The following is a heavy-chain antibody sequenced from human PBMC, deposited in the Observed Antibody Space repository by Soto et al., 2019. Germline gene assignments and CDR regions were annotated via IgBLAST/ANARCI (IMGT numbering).Heavy chain of an antibody. D-gene: IGHD5-12*01. CDR1: GYTFFTYD. J-gene: IGHJ5*02. CDR3: ARHHGPTTSENWFDP. CDR2: ISTYSGDT. Sequence: QVHLVQSGVEVKTPGASVKVSCQASGYTFFTYDISWVRQAPGQGLEWMGWISTYSGDTKYAQKFQGRVTMTTATSTTTAYLELSTLRSDDTAVYYCARHHGPTTSENWFDPWGKGTLVTVSS. V-gene: IGHV1-18*01.